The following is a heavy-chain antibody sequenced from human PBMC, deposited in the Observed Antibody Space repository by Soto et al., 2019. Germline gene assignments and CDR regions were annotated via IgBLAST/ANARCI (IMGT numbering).Heavy chain of an antibody. CDR3: ARLGWGNGDSDY. J-gene: IGHJ4*02. CDR1: GGSINKSNYF. V-gene: IGHV4-39*01. Sequence: KTSETLSLTCTVSGGSINKSNYFWGWIRQAPGKGLEWIASILYTGTTSYNSSLKSRVVISVDTSKNQFSLELNSVTAADTAVYYCARLGWGNGDSDYWGQGTLVTVSS. D-gene: IGHD3-16*01. CDR2: ILYTGTT.